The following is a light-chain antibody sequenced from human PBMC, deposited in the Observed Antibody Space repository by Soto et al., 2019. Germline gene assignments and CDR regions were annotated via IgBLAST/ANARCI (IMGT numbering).Light chain of an antibody. J-gene: IGLJ2*01. V-gene: IGLV2-14*01. CDR2: DVS. Sequence: QSALTQPASVSGSPGQSITISCTGTSSDVGGYNYVSWYQQHPGKSPKLMIYDVSNRPSGVSNLFSGSKSGNTAALTSSGLQAEDEADYYCSSYTSSSTLVVFGGGTKLTVL. CDR3: SSYTSSSTLVV. CDR1: SSDVGGYNY.